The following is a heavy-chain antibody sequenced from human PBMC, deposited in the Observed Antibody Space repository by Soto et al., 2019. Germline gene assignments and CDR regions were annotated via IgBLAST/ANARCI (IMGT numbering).Heavy chain of an antibody. D-gene: IGHD6-13*01. V-gene: IGHV4-34*01. CDR3: ARGGDSSTADRYFDS. Sequence: SETLCLTCAVYGGSFSGCDWSWIRQPPGKGLEWIGEINHSGSTNYNPSLKSRVTISVDTSKNQFSLKLSSVTAADTAVYYCARGGDSSTADRYFDSWGQGTLVTVSS. CDR1: GGSFSGCD. J-gene: IGHJ4*02. CDR2: INHSGST.